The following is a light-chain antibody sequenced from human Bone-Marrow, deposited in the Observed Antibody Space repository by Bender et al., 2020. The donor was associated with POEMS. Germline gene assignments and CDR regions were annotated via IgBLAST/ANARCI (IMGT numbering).Light chain of an antibody. CDR1: KSNIGSHY. V-gene: IGLV1-47*02. CDR3: AAWDDSLSGPV. CDR2: GSR. Sequence: QSVLTQPPSASGTPGQSVTISCSGTKSNIGSHYVYWYRQLPGTAPQHLIYGSRQRPSGVPDRFSGSESGTSGSLAISGLRPEDEADYYCAAWDDSLSGPVFGGGTKLTVL. J-gene: IGLJ2*01.